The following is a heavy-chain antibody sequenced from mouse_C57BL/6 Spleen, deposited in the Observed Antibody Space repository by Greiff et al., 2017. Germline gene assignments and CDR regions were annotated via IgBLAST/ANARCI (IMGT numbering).Heavy chain of an antibody. CDR1: GYTFTSYW. Sequence: VQLQQPGAELVMPGASVKLSCKASGYTFTSYWMHWVKQRPGQGLEWIGEIDPSDSYTNYNQKFKGKSTLTVDKSSITAYMQLSSLTSEDSAVYYCASGDGYYYDYWGQGTTLTVSS. CDR3: ASGDGYYYDY. J-gene: IGHJ2*01. D-gene: IGHD2-3*01. V-gene: IGHV1-69*01. CDR2: IDPSDSYT.